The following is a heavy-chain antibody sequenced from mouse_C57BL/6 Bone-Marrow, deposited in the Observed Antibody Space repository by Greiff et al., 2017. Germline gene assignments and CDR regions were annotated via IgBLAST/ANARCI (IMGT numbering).Heavy chain of an antibody. CDR2: FHPYNDDT. CDR1: GYTFTTYP. Sequence: QFQLQQSGAELVKPGASVKMSCKASGYTFTTYPIEWMKQNHGKSLEWIGNFHPYNDDTKYNEKFKGKATLTVEKSSSTVYLELSRLTSDDSAVYYCASTYDYDIYYYAMDYWGQGTSVTVSS. CDR3: ASTYDYDIYYYAMDY. J-gene: IGHJ4*01. D-gene: IGHD2-4*01. V-gene: IGHV1-47*01.